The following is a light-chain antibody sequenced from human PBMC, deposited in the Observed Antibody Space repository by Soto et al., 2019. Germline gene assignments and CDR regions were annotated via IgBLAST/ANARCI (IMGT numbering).Light chain of an antibody. Sequence: EIVMTQSPATLSLSPMEIATLSCRASQSVGSNLAWYQQKPGQAPRLLIYGASTRATGIPARFSGSGSGTEFTLTISSLQSEDFAVYYCQQSSNWITFGQGTRLEIK. CDR3: QQSSNWIT. CDR2: GAS. J-gene: IGKJ5*01. CDR1: QSVGSN. V-gene: IGKV3-15*01.